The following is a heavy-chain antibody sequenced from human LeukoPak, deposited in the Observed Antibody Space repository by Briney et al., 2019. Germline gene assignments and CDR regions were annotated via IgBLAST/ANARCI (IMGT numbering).Heavy chain of an antibody. J-gene: IGHJ4*02. V-gene: IGHV1-69*06. D-gene: IGHD1-26*01. Sequence: ASVKVSCKASGGTFSSYAISWVRQAPGQGLEWMGGIIPIFGTANYAQKFQGRVTITADKSTSTAYMELSSLRSEDTAVYYCASTSSATHDYWGQGTLVTVSS. CDR3: ASTSSATHDY. CDR2: IIPIFGTA. CDR1: GGTFSSYA.